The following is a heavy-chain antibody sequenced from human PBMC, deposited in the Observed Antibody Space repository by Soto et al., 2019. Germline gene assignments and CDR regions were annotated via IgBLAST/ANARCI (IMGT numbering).Heavy chain of an antibody. Sequence: QVQLQQWGAGLLKPSETLSLTCAVYGGSFSGYYWTWIRQPPGTGLEWIGEINHRGSTIYNSSLKSRVTISVDTSTNQFSLKLTSVTAADTAVYYCARDKITGLFDYWGQGTLVTVSS. CDR3: ARDKITGLFDY. CDR1: GGSFSGYY. D-gene: IGHD2-8*02. J-gene: IGHJ4*02. CDR2: INHRGST. V-gene: IGHV4-34*01.